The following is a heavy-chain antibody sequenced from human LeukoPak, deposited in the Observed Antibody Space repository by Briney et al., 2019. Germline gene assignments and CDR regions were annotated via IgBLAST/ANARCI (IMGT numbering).Heavy chain of an antibody. V-gene: IGHV3-48*04. J-gene: IGHJ4*02. CDR2: ISSSSSTI. CDR3: ARGTRNGELDY. D-gene: IGHD3-10*01. CDR1: GFTFSSYS. Sequence: GGSLRLSCAASGFTFSSYSMTWVRQAPGKGLEWVSYISSSSSTIYYADSVKGRFTISRDNAKNSLYLQMNSLRAEDTAVYYCARGTRNGELDYWGQGTLVTVSS.